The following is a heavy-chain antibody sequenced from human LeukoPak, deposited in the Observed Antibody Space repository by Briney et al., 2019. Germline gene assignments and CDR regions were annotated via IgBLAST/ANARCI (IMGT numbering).Heavy chain of an antibody. CDR2: INPSGGST. CDR3: ARDKYRGGYHRLNFDY. V-gene: IGHV1-46*01. Sequence: ASVKVSCKASGYTFTSYYMHWVRQAPGQGLEWMGIINPSGGSTSYAQKFQGRVTMTRDMSTSTVYMELSSLRSEDTAVYYCARDKYRGGYHRLNFDYWGQGTLVTVSS. J-gene: IGHJ4*02. D-gene: IGHD5-12*01. CDR1: GYTFTSYY.